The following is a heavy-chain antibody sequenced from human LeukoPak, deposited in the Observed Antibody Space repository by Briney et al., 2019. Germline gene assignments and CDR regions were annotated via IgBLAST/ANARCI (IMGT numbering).Heavy chain of an antibody. CDR1: GGSISSGGYY. CDR3: AAGRWRSDY. CDR2: IYHSGST. V-gene: IGHV4-30-2*01. J-gene: IGHJ4*02. Sequence: SETLSLTCTVSGGSISSGGYYWSWIRQPPGKGLEWIGYIYHSGSTYYNPSLKSRVTISVDRSKNQFSLKLSSVTAADTAVYYCAAGRWRSDYWGQGTLVTVSS. D-gene: IGHD3-10*01.